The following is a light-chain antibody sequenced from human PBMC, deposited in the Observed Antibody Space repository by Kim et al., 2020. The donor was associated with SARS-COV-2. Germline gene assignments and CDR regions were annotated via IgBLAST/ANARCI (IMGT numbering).Light chain of an antibody. CDR3: NSRDNSPNPVI. CDR2: GKN. J-gene: IGLJ2*01. Sequence: ALGQTVRITCQGVSLRHYYANWYQQRPGQAPLLVLYGKNKRPSGIPDRFSGSTSGNTASLTITGAQAEDEADYYCNSRDNSPNPVIFGGGTQLTVL. CDR1: SLRHYY. V-gene: IGLV3-19*01.